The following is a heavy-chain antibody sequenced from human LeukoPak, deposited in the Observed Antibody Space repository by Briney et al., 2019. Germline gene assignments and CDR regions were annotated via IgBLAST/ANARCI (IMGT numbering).Heavy chain of an antibody. CDR2: TNHSGST. J-gene: IGHJ6*02. Sequence: SETLSLTCAVYGGSFSGYYWSWIRQPPGKGLEWIGETNHSGSTNYNPSLKSRVTISVDTSKNQFSLKLSSVTAADTAVYYCARGISVEKYYYYYYGMDVWGQGTTVTVSS. CDR3: ARGISVEKYYYYYYGMDV. D-gene: IGHD2-15*01. CDR1: GGSFSGYY. V-gene: IGHV4-34*01.